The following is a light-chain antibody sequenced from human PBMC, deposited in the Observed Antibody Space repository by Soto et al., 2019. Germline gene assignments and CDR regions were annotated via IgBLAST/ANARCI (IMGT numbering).Light chain of an antibody. CDR2: EAN. Sequence: QSALTQPASVSGSPGQSITISCTGSSSDVGSHNLVSWYQQYPGKAPKLMIFEANKRPSGVSDRFSGSKSGNTASLTVSGLQADDEADYYSCSYVGTSTIFGGGTKLTVL. J-gene: IGLJ2*01. CDR1: SSDVGSHNL. V-gene: IGLV2-23*01. CDR3: CSYVGTSTI.